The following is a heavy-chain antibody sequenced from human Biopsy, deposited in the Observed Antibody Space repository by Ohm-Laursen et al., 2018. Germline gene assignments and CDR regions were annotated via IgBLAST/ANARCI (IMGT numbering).Heavy chain of an antibody. D-gene: IGHD3-3*01. CDR3: ARDLYDFCGGCPFDP. Sequence: SLRLSRAASGFTFSSHAMSWVRQAPGKGLECVSVINGSGGSTYYADPVKGRFTISRDNSKNTLYLQMNSLRAEDTAMYYCARDLYDFCGGCPFDPWGQGTLVTVSP. CDR2: INGSGGST. V-gene: IGHV3-23*01. CDR1: GFTFSSHA. J-gene: IGHJ5*02.